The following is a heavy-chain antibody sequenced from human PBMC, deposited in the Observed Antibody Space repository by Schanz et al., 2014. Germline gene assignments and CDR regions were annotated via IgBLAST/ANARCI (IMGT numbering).Heavy chain of an antibody. Sequence: QVQLVQSGAEVRKPGSSVRVSCKASGGTFTSYAFSWVRQAPGQGLEWMGRIIPRGERKNYAQKLRGSGNITADKSTSTAYMELKSLRSADTAVYYCATIGVNDYWRFGLDLWGQGTTVTVSS. CDR1: GGTFTSYA. D-gene: IGHD3-16*01. J-gene: IGHJ6*02. CDR3: ATIGVNDYWRFGLDL. V-gene: IGHV1-69*04. CDR2: IIPRGERK.